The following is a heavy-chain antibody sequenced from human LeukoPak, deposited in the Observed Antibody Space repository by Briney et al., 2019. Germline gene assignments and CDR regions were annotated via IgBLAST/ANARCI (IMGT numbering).Heavy chain of an antibody. CDR2: IYYSGST. D-gene: IGHD3-22*01. J-gene: IGHJ4*02. Sequence: SQTLSLTCTVSGGSISSSSYYWGWIRQPPGKGLEWIGSIYYSGSTYYNPSLKSRVTISVDTSKNQFSLKLSSVTAADTAVYYCARRGYYYDSSFFDYWGQGTLVTVSS. V-gene: IGHV4-39*01. CDR3: ARRGYYYDSSFFDY. CDR1: GGSISSSSYY.